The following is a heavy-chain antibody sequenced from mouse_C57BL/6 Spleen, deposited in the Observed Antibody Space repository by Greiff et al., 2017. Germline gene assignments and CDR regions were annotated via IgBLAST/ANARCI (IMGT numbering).Heavy chain of an antibody. Sequence: VQLQQSGAELVRPGASVKLSCTASGFNIKDDYMHWVKQRPEQGLEWIGWIDPENGDTEYASKFQGKATITADTSSNTAYLQLSSLTSEDTAVYYCTQFPYYYGSSYDYWGQGTTHTVSS. CDR3: TQFPYYYGSSYDY. CDR1: GFNIKDDY. CDR2: IDPENGDT. J-gene: IGHJ2*01. D-gene: IGHD1-1*01. V-gene: IGHV14-4*01.